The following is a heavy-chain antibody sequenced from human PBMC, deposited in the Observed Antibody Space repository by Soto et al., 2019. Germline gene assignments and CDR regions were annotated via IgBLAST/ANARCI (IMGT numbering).Heavy chain of an antibody. Sequence: GGSLRLSCAASGFTFSSYGMHWVRQAPGKGLEWVAVIWYDGSNKYYADSVKGRFTISRDNSKNTLYLQMNSLRAEDTAVYYCARDLLAVAGPVGKFYYYGMDVWGQGTTVTVSS. CDR3: ARDLLAVAGPVGKFYYYGMDV. D-gene: IGHD6-19*01. J-gene: IGHJ6*02. CDR1: GFTFSSYG. CDR2: IWYDGSNK. V-gene: IGHV3-33*01.